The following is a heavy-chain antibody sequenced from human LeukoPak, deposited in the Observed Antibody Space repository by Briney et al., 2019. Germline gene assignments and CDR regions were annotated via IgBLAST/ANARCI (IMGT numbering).Heavy chain of an antibody. V-gene: IGHV4-59*01. D-gene: IGHD3-22*01. CDR1: GGSISSYY. Sequence: PSETMSLTCTVSGGSISSYYWSWIRQPPGKGLEWIGYIYYSGSTNYNPSLKSRVTISVDTSKNQFSLKLSSVTAADTAVYYCAREVRDPSYYYYMGVWGKGTTVTVSS. CDR3: AREVRDPSYYYYMGV. J-gene: IGHJ6*03. CDR2: IYYSGST.